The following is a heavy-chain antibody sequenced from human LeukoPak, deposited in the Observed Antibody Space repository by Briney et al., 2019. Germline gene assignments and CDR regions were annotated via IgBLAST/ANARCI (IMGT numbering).Heavy chain of an antibody. J-gene: IGHJ4*02. CDR1: GGSISSSSYY. CDR2: IYYSGST. D-gene: IGHD3-22*01. V-gene: IGHV4-39*07. CDR3: AHSSGYSIDFDY. Sequence: SETLSLTCTVSGGSISSSSYYWGWIRQPPGKGLEWIGSIYYSGSTYYNPSLKSRVTISVDTSKNQFSLKLSSVTAADTAVYYCAHSSGYSIDFDYWGQGTLVTVSS.